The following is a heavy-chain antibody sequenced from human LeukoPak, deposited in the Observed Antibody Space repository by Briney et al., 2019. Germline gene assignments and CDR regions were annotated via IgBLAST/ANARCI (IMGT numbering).Heavy chain of an antibody. Sequence: GGSLRLSCAASGFTFSSYSMNWVRQAPGKGLEWVSYISSSSSTIYYADSVKGRFTISRDNAKNSLYLQMNSLRAEDTAVYYCARSLCCLRYFDWSGFDYWGQGTLVTVSS. CDR3: ARSLCCLRYFDWSGFDY. CDR2: ISSSSSTI. D-gene: IGHD3-9*01. J-gene: IGHJ4*02. V-gene: IGHV3-48*04. CDR1: GFTFSSYS.